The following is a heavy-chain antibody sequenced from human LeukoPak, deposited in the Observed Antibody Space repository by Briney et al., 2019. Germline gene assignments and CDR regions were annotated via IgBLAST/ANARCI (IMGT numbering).Heavy chain of an antibody. CDR2: IGTAGDT. CDR3: VRGTGYSAYDYDFDY. Sequence: PGGSLRLSCAASGFTFSSYDMHWVRQPTGKGLEWLSAIGTAGDTYYPGSVKGRFTISRENAKNSLYLQMNSLRAGDTAVYYCVRGTGYSAYDYDFDYWGQGTLVTVSS. D-gene: IGHD5-12*01. CDR1: GFTFSSYD. J-gene: IGHJ4*02. V-gene: IGHV3-13*04.